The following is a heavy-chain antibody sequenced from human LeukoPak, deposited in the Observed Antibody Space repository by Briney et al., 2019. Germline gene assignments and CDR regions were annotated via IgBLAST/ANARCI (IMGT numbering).Heavy chain of an antibody. CDR2: ISAYNGNT. V-gene: IGHV1-18*01. CDR1: GYTFTSYG. J-gene: IGHJ6*03. CDR3: ARDRTSSWSGDYYMDV. D-gene: IGHD6-13*01. Sequence: ASVKVSCKASGYTFTSYGISWVRQAPGQGLEWMGWISAYNGNTNYAQKLQGRVTMTTDTSTSTAYMELRSLRSDDTAGYYCARDRTSSWSGDYYMDVWGKGTTVTVSS.